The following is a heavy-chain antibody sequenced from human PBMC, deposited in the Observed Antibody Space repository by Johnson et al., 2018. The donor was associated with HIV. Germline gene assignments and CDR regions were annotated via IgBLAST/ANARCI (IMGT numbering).Heavy chain of an antibody. Sequence: VQLMESRGVLLQPGGSLRLSCAASGFTVSSNEMSWVRQAPGKGLEWVSSISGGSTYYADSRKGRFTISRDNSKNSLYLQMNTLRAEDTAVYYCARDQRGGYSYGDAFDFWGQGTVVSVST. CDR2: ISGGST. D-gene: IGHD5-18*01. CDR3: ARDQRGGYSYGDAFDF. CDR1: GFTVSSNE. J-gene: IGHJ3*01. V-gene: IGHV3-38-3*01.